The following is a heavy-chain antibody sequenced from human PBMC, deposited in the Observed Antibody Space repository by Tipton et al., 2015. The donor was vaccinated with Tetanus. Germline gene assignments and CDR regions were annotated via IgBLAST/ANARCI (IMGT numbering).Heavy chain of an antibody. V-gene: IGHV4-4*02. CDR1: GGSINSYY. J-gene: IGHJ4*02. CDR2: IYHSGST. D-gene: IGHD2-8*02. Sequence: TLSLTCTVSGGSINSYYWSWVRQPPGKGLEWIGEIYHSGSTNYNPSLTSRVTISVDKSKNQFSLRLNSVAAADTAVYYCARDPQFCTGSTCHSFDFWGQGTLVTVSS. CDR3: ARDPQFCTGSTCHSFDF.